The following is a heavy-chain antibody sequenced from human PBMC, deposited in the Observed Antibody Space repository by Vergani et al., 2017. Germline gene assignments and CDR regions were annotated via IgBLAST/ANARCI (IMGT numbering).Heavy chain of an antibody. CDR1: GFTLSDYY. J-gene: IGHJ4*02. V-gene: IGHV3-11*05. Sequence: QVQLVESGGGLVKPGGSLRLSCAASGFTLSDYYMSLIRQAPGKGLEWVSYISSSSSYTNYADSVKGRFTISRDNAKNSLSLQMNSLRAEDTAVYYCATLGMAVAGTDYWGQGTLVTVSA. CDR2: ISSSSSYT. CDR3: ATLGMAVAGTDY. D-gene: IGHD6-19*01.